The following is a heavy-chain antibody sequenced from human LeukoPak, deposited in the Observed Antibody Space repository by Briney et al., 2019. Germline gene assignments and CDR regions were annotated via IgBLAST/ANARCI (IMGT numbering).Heavy chain of an antibody. CDR1: VGTFISYA. J-gene: IGHJ3*02. V-gene: IGHV1-69*04. CDR2: IIPILGIA. D-gene: IGHD2-15*01. Sequence: SVKVSCKASVGTFISYAISWVRQAPGQGLEWMGRIIPILGIANYAQKFQGRVTITADKSTSTAYMELSSLRSEDTAVYYCARLVYCSGGSCYSPGAFDIWGQGTMVTVSS. CDR3: ARLVYCSGGSCYSPGAFDI.